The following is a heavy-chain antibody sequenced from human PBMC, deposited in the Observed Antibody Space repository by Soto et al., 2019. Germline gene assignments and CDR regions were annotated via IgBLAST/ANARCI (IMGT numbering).Heavy chain of an antibody. J-gene: IGHJ6*02. CDR2: IWYDGSNK. D-gene: IGHD2-2*01. Sequence: QVQLVESGGGVVQPGRSLRLSCAASGFTFSSYGMHWVRQAPGKGLEWVAVIWYDGSNKYYADSVKGRFTISRDNSKNTLYLQMNILRAEDTAVYYCARAGDVVVVPAAMDVWGQGTTVTVSS. V-gene: IGHV3-33*01. CDR1: GFTFSSYG. CDR3: ARAGDVVVVPAAMDV.